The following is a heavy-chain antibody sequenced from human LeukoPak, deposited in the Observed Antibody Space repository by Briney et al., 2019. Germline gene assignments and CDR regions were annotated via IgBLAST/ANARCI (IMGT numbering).Heavy chain of an antibody. CDR3: ARHVTTASAARGFDI. V-gene: IGHV5-51*01. D-gene: IGHD1-14*01. CDR2: MHPRDYDT. J-gene: IGHJ3*02. CDR1: GYSFTSYW. Sequence: GESLKISCKGSGYSFTSYWVAWVRQMPGKGLEWMGIMHPRDYDTRYSPSFQGQVTISADKSINTAFLQWSGLKASDTAVYYCARHVTTASAARGFDIWGQGTMVTVSS.